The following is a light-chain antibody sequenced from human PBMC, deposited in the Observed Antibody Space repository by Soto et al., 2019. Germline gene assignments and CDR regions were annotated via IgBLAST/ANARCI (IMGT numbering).Light chain of an antibody. CDR1: SSDVGSYNF. Sequence: QSVLTQPASVSGSPGQSITISCTGTSSDVGSYNFVSWYQHHPGKAPKLMIYEGSKRPSGVSDRFSGSKSGNTASLTVSGLQAEDEAHYYCCSFAGSSTWVFGGGTQLTVL. CDR2: EGS. J-gene: IGLJ2*01. CDR3: CSFAGSSTWV. V-gene: IGLV2-23*01.